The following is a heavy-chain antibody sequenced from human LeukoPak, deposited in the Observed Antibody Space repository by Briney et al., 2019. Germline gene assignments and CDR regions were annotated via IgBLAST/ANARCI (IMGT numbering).Heavy chain of an antibody. V-gene: IGHV5-51*01. J-gene: IGHJ5*02. CDR3: ARHEFMVRGHSEPDWFDP. CDR2: IYPRDSDT. CDR1: GYSFTSYW. D-gene: IGHD3-10*01. Sequence: GESLKISCRGSGYSFTSYWIAWVRQMPGKGLEWMGIIYPRDSDTRYSPSFQGQVTISADKSISAAYLQWSSLKAADTAVYYCARHEFMVRGHSEPDWFDPWGQGTLVTVSS.